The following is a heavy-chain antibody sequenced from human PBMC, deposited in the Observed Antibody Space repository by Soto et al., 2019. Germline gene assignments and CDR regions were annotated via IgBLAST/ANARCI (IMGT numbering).Heavy chain of an antibody. D-gene: IGHD2-15*01. V-gene: IGHV1-18*01. J-gene: IGHJ6*02. CDR3: ARDGNCSGGSCYFWYYYYGMDV. CDR2: ISAYNGNT. Sequence: QVQLVQSGAEVKKPGASVKVSCKASGYTFTSYGISWVRQAPGQGLEWMGWISAYNGNTNYAQKLQGRVTMTTDTSTSTAYMELRSLRSDDTAVYYCARDGNCSGGSCYFWYYYYGMDVWGQGTTVTVSS. CDR1: GYTFTSYG.